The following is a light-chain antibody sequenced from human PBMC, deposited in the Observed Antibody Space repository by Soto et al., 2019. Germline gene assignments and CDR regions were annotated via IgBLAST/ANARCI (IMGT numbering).Light chain of an antibody. Sequence: DIQMTQSPSSLSASVGDRVTITCRTSQNINNYLNWYQQKPGKAAKLLIYGASSLQTGVPSRFSGSGSGTDFTLTISSLQPEDFATYYCQQSSSPLWGTCGQGTKVEIK. V-gene: IGKV1-39*01. CDR2: GAS. J-gene: IGKJ1*01. CDR1: QNINNY. CDR3: QQSSSPLWGT.